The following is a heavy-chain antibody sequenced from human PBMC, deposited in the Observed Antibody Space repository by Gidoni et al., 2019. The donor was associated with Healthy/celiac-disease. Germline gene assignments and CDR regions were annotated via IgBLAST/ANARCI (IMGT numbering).Heavy chain of an antibody. J-gene: IGHJ4*02. CDR3: AIVDRGGGDY. CDR2: TRNKANSYTT. D-gene: IGHD1-26*01. Sequence: EVPLVESGGGLVQPGGSLRLSCAASGFTFSDHYMDWVRQAPGKGLEWVGRTRNKANSYTTEYAASVKGRFTISRDDSKNSLYLQMNSLKTEDTAVYYCAIVDRGGGDYWGQGTLVTVSS. V-gene: IGHV3-72*01. CDR1: GFTFSDHY.